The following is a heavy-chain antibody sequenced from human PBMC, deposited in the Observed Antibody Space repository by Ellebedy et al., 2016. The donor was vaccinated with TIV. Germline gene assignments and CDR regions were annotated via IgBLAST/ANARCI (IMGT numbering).Heavy chain of an antibody. Sequence: ASVKVSCKASGYTIIGYYMHWVRQAPGQGPEWMGWINPNSGGTNYAQNFQGRVTMTRDTSISTAHMELSRLRSDDTAVYYCATTYYYESSGYWGMDVWGQGTTVTVSS. V-gene: IGHV1-2*02. CDR1: GYTIIGYY. CDR3: ATTYYYESSGYWGMDV. CDR2: INPNSGGT. D-gene: IGHD3-22*01. J-gene: IGHJ6*02.